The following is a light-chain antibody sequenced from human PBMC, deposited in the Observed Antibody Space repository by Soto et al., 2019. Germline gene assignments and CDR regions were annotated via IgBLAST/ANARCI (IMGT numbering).Light chain of an antibody. CDR1: QSISSW. J-gene: IGKJ1*01. Sequence: DIQMTKSPSTLSASVGDRVTITCRASQSISSWLAWYQQKPGKAPRLLIYKASNLESGVPSRFSGSGSGTEFTLTISSLQPGDFATYYCQQYNNFSWTFGQGTKVDIK. CDR2: KAS. CDR3: QQYNNFSWT. V-gene: IGKV1-5*03.